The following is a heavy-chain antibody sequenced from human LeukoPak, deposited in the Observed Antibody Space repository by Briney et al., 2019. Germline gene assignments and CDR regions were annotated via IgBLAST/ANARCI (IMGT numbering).Heavy chain of an antibody. J-gene: IGHJ5*02. CDR3: AKGGFPRSGHNWFDP. Sequence: GGSLRLSCAASGFTFDDYAMHWVRQAPGKGLEWVSGISWNSGSIGYADSVKGRFTTSRDNAKNSLYLQMNSLRAEDTALYYCAKGGFPRSGHNWFDPWGQGTLVTVSS. CDR1: GFTFDDYA. V-gene: IGHV3-9*01. CDR2: ISWNSGSI.